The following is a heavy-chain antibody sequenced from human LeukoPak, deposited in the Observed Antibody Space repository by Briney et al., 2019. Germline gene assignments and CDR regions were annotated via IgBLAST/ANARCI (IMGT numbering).Heavy chain of an antibody. J-gene: IGHJ4*02. D-gene: IGHD3-22*01. CDR1: GYTFTGYY. V-gene: IGHV1-2*02. CDR3: ARVDSKPEYYYDSSGYYYGGYYFDY. Sequence: ASVKVSCKASGYTFTGYYMHWVRQAPGQGLEWMGWINPNSGGTNYAQKFQGRVTMTSDTSTSTVHMELSSLRSEDTAVYYCARVDSKPEYYYDSSGYYYGGYYFDYWGQGTLVTVSS. CDR2: INPNSGGT.